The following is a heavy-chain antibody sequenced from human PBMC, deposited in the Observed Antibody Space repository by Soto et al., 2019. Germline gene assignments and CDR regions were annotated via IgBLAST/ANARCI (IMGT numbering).Heavy chain of an antibody. Sequence: PVKVSCKASGGTFSSYLISWVRQAPGQGLEWMGRIIPILGIANYAQKFQGRVTITADKSTSTAYMELSSLRSEDTAVYYCARDLSPYTVHVDMDVWGKGTTVTVSS. CDR1: GGTFSSYL. V-gene: IGHV1-69*04. D-gene: IGHD4-17*01. CDR2: IIPILGIA. J-gene: IGHJ6*03. CDR3: ARDLSPYTVHVDMDV.